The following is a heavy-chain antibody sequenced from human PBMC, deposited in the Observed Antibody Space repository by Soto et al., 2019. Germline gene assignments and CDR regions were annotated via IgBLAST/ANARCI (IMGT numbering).Heavy chain of an antibody. CDR1: GGSISSSSYF. CDR2: IYYSGST. V-gene: IGHV4-39*01. J-gene: IGHJ5*02. Sequence: QLQLQESGPGLVKPSETLSLTCNVSGGSISSSSYFWGWIRQPPGKGLEWIGSIYYSGSTYYNPSLKSRVTVSVDTSKNQCALRLSSVTAADTAVYYCARHPSDFWCDPWGQGTLVTVSS. D-gene: IGHD2-21*02. CDR3: ARHPSDFWCDP.